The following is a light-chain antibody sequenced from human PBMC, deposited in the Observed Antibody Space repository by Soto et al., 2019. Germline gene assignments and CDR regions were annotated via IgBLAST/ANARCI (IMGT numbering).Light chain of an antibody. J-gene: IGKJ5*01. CDR1: QNIVSY. CDR2: DAS. Sequence: DIPMTQSPSTLSVSLGDRATITCRASQNIVSYMAWYQQKPGRAPILLIYDASSMQTGVPSRFSGSGSGTDFTLTISSLQPADLAAYYCQQPHSFLITFGQGTRLEI. V-gene: IGKV1-5*01. CDR3: QQPHSFLIT.